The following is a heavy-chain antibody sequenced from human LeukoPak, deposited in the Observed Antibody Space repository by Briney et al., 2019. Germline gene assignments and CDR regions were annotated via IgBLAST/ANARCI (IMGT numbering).Heavy chain of an antibody. Sequence: GRSLRLSCAAAGRGFSDFTITWVRQAPGRGPEWVSAIGGRGCSTYYADSLGGRFTISRDNSKDMLYLQMNSLKVEDTATYYCGKEGGAWGQGTKVTVSS. CDR1: GRGFSDFT. CDR3: GKEGGA. CDR2: IGGRGCST. V-gene: IGHV3-23*01. J-gene: IGHJ5*02. D-gene: IGHD3-16*01.